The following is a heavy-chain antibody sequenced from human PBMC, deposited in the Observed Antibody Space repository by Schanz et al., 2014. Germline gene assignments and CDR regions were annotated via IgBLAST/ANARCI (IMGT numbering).Heavy chain of an antibody. CDR2: IWNNGVTK. J-gene: IGHJ4*02. V-gene: IGHV3-33*01. CDR3: ASPSGYSDYGTYFDF. CDR1: GFSLNTYG. Sequence: QAQLMESGGGVVQPGTSLILSCSVSGFSLNTYGIHWFRQPAGKGLEWVAVIWNNGVTKYYADSVRGRFTISRDNSRNTLYLQMNSLRTEDTAVYYCASPSGYSDYGTYFDFWGQGTLGTVSS. D-gene: IGHD5-12*01.